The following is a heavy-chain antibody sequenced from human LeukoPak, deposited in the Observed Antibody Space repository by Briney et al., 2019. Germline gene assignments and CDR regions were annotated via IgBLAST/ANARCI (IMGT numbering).Heavy chain of an antibody. D-gene: IGHD2-2*02. V-gene: IGHV3-7*01. CDR1: GFTFSSYW. J-gene: IGHJ6*02. CDR3: ARGAYCSSTSCYIFPASYYYYGMDV. CDR2: IKQDGSEK. Sequence: GGSLRLSCVASGFTFSSYWMTWVRQAPGKGLEWVANIKQDGSEKYYVDSVKGRFTISRDNAKNSLYLQMNSLRAEDTAVYYCARGAYCSSTSCYIFPASYYYYGMDVWGQGTTVTVSS.